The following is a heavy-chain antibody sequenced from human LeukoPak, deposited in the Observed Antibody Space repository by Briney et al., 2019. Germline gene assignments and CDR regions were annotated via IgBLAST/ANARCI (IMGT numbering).Heavy chain of an antibody. D-gene: IGHD3-22*01. CDR3: ARGSDYYDSSGYPFPIDY. J-gene: IGHJ4*02. CDR1: GFTFSSYS. Sequence: PGGSLRLSCAASGFTFSSYSMNWVRQAPGKGLEWVSYISSSSSTIYYADSVKGRFTISRDNAKNSLYLQMNSLRAEDTAVYYCARGSDYYDSSGYPFPIDYWGQGTLVTVSS. CDR2: ISSSSSTI. V-gene: IGHV3-48*04.